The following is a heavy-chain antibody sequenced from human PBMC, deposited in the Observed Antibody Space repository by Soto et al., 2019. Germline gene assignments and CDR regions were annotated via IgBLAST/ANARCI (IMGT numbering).Heavy chain of an antibody. CDR3: ARSGGGISTSSFDI. Sequence: PGGSLRLSCAASGFTFSTYSVHWVRQAPGKGLEWVSSISSSSSSILYPDSVKGRFTISRDNAKNSLYLQMNSLKAEDTAVYYCARSGGGISTSSFDIWGQGTLVTVSS. V-gene: IGHV3-21*06. CDR2: ISSSSSSI. J-gene: IGHJ3*02. CDR1: GFTFSTYS. D-gene: IGHD3-16*01.